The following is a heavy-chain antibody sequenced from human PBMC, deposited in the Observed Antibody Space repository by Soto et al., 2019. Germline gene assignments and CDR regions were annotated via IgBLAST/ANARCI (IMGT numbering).Heavy chain of an antibody. CDR3: AKEVVDTALRIPRPVDY. CDR1: GFTFNTYG. V-gene: IGHV3-30*18. D-gene: IGHD5-18*01. CDR2: ISYDGSNK. Sequence: GGSLILSCAASGFTFNTYGMHSVCQAPGQRLEWVAVISYDGSNKYYADSVTGRFTISRDNSKNTLYLQMNSLRAEDTAVYYCAKEVVDTALRIPRPVDYWGQGTLVTASS. J-gene: IGHJ4*02.